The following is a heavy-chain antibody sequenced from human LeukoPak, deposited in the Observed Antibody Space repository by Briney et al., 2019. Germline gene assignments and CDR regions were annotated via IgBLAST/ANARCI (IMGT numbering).Heavy chain of an antibody. D-gene: IGHD2-15*01. V-gene: IGHV4-59*01. CDR2: IHYSGST. Sequence: SETLSLTCTVSGGSISSYYWSWIRQPPGKGLEWIGYIHYSGSTNYNPSLKSRVTISVDTSKNQFFLKLSSVTAADTAVYYCARAPPYSGGSCYSLGYYYYMDVWGKGTTVIVSS. J-gene: IGHJ6*03. CDR1: GGSISSYY. CDR3: ARAPPYSGGSCYSLGYYYYMDV.